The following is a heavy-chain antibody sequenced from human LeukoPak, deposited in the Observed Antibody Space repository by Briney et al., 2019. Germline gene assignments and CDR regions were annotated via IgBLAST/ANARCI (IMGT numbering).Heavy chain of an antibody. CDR1: GYTFTNYD. CDR2: MNPKSGDT. D-gene: IGHD3-22*01. V-gene: IGHV1-8*01. Sequence: ASVKVSCKASGYTFTNYDINWVRQATGQGLEWMGWMNPKSGDTGYAQKFQGRGSMTRSTSITTAYMELSSLRSEDTAVYYCARGVIDYYYYYMDVWGKGTTVTVSS. CDR3: ARGVIDYYYYYMDV. J-gene: IGHJ6*03.